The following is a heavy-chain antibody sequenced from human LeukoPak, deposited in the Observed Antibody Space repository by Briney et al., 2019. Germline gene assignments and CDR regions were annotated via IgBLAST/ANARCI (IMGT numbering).Heavy chain of an antibody. CDR3: ARSLRVRGVPDYMDV. J-gene: IGHJ6*03. CDR1: GFTVSSNY. CDR2: IYKNAIT. D-gene: IGHD3-10*01. Sequence: GGSLRLSCAASGFTVSSNYMTWVRQAPGKGLEWVSVIYKNAITYYADTVKGRFTISRDNSRNTLYLQMNSLRADDTAVYYCARSLRVRGVPDYMDVWGKGTTVTISS. V-gene: IGHV3-53*01.